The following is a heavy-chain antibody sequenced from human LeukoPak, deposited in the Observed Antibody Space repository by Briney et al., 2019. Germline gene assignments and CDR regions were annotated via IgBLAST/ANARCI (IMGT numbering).Heavy chain of an antibody. Sequence: SQTLSRTCAISGDSVSSNIAAWNWIRQSPSRGLEWLGRTYYRSKWYKDYAVSVKSRITINPDTSKNQFSLQLNSVTPEDTAVYYCAKEAVAGINWFDPWGQGTLVTVSS. J-gene: IGHJ5*02. V-gene: IGHV6-1*01. CDR2: TYYRSKWYK. CDR1: GDSVSSNIAA. D-gene: IGHD6-19*01. CDR3: AKEAVAGINWFDP.